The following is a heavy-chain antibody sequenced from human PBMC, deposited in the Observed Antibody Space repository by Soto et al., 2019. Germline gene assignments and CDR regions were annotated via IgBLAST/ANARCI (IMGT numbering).Heavy chain of an antibody. D-gene: IGHD6-13*01. CDR2: ISGTGYNT. CDR1: GFTFTSYA. J-gene: IGHJ4*02. CDR3: AKAGFSSSWSPTYFDY. V-gene: IGHV3-23*01. Sequence: EVQLLESGGGLVQPWGSLRLSCAASGFTFTSYAMNWVRLAPGKGLEWVSAISGTGYNTYYADSVKGRFTISRDNTKNTLYLQMNSLRAEDTAVYYCAKAGFSSSWSPTYFDYWGQGTLVTVSS.